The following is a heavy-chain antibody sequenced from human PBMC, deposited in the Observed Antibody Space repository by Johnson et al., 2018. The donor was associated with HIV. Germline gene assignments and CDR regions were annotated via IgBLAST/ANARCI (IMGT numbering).Heavy chain of an antibody. V-gene: IGHV3-30*02. CDR2: IRYDGSDK. D-gene: IGHD6-25*01. CDR3: AKETPSSGGTFDI. J-gene: IGHJ3*02. CDR1: GFTFSSYG. Sequence: QVQLVESGGGVVQPGGSLRLSCAGSGFTFSSYGMHWVRQAPGKGLEWVSFIRYDGSDKHYADSVKGRFTISRDNSKNTVYLQTNSLRAEDTAVYYCAKETPSSGGTFDIWGQGTMVTVSS.